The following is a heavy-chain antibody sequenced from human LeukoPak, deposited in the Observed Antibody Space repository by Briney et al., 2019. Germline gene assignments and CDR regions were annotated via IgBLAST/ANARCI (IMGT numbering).Heavy chain of an antibody. D-gene: IGHD2-21*02. Sequence: SETLSLTCTVSGGSISSYYWSWIRQPPGKGLEWIGYIYYSGSTYYNPSLKSRVTISVDTSKNQFSLKLSSVTAADTAVYYCARGGYCGGDCYSAWFDPWGQGTLVTVSS. J-gene: IGHJ5*02. CDR1: GGSISSYY. CDR2: IYYSGST. V-gene: IGHV4-59*12. CDR3: ARGGYCGGDCYSAWFDP.